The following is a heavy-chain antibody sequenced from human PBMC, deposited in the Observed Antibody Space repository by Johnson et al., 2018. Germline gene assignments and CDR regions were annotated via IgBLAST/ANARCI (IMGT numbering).Heavy chain of an antibody. V-gene: IGHV1-8*01. CDR3: ARGGYVDKDAFDI. J-gene: IGHJ3*02. CDR2: MNPNSGHT. D-gene: IGHD3-16*01. CDR1: GYTLTSYD. Sequence: QVQLVESGAEVKKPGASVKVSCKASGYTLTSYDINWVRQATGQGLEWVGWMNPNSGHTGYAQKFQGRVTMTRNTSISTAYMELSSLKSEDTAVYYCARGGYVDKDAFDIWGQGTMVTVSS.